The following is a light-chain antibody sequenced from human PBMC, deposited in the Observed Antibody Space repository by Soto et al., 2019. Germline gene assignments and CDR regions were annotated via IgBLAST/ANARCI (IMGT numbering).Light chain of an antibody. CDR1: QSINSW. CDR2: EAS. Sequence: DIQMTQSPSTLSASVGDRVTITCRASQSINSWLAWYQQQPGKAPKLLIYEASSLESGVPSRFSGSGSGTEFTLTISSLQPDDFATYYCQQYISYWTFGQGTKVEIK. V-gene: IGKV1-5*01. CDR3: QQYISYWT. J-gene: IGKJ1*01.